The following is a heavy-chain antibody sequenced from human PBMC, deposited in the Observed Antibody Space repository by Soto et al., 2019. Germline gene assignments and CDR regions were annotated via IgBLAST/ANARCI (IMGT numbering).Heavy chain of an antibody. J-gene: IGHJ4*02. CDR2: IWYDGSNK. Sequence: GGSLRLSCAASGFTFSSYGMHWVRQAPGKGLEWVAVIWYDGSNKYYADSVKGRFTISRDNSKNTLYLQMNSLRAEDTAVYYCARESGLDIAAAGVFLDYWGQGTLVTVSS. CDR1: GFTFSSYG. V-gene: IGHV3-33*01. CDR3: ARESGLDIAAAGVFLDY. D-gene: IGHD6-13*01.